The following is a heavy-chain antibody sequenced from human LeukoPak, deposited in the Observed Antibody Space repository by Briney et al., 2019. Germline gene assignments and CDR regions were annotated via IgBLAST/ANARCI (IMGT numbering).Heavy chain of an antibody. CDR2: ISRNSSYI. V-gene: IGHV3-21*01. CDR3: ARGTTMVRGVMGY. J-gene: IGHJ4*02. CDR1: GFTFSSYN. D-gene: IGHD3-10*01. Sequence: GGSLRLSCAASGFTFSSYNMNWVRQAPGKGLEWVSSISRNSSYIYYADSVKGRFTISRDNAKNSLYLQMNSLRAEDTAVYYCARGTTMVRGVMGYWGQGTLVTVSS.